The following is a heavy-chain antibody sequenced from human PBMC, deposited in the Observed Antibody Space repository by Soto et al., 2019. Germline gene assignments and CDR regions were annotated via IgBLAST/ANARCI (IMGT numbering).Heavy chain of an antibody. CDR2: IIPIFGTA. D-gene: IGHD3-22*01. Sequence: QVQLVQSGAEVKKPGSSVKVSCKASGDTFSSYAISWVRQAPGQGLEWMGGIIPIFGTANYAQKFQGRVTITADESTSTAYMELSSLRSEETAVYYCARDGSGYRSRASPMDVWGRGTTGTVYS. J-gene: IGHJ6*02. CDR1: GDTFSSYA. V-gene: IGHV1-69*01. CDR3: ARDGSGYRSRASPMDV.